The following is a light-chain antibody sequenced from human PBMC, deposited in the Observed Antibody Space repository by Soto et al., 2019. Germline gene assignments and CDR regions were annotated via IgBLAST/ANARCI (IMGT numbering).Light chain of an antibody. V-gene: IGKV1-39*01. Sequence: DIQMTQSPSSLSASVGDRVTISCRASQSISSYLNSYQQKPGTAPRLLIYRASSVKSGVPPRFSGSGSGRDFTLTISSLRPEDIATYFCQQRYSSPPWTFGRGTKVEVK. CDR1: QSISSY. CDR3: QQRYSSPPWT. CDR2: RAS. J-gene: IGKJ1*01.